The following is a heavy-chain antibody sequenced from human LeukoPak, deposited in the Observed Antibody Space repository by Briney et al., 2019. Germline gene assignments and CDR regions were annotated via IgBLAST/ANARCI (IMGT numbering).Heavy chain of an antibody. CDR1: GGSISSYY. J-gene: IGHJ4*02. D-gene: IGHD3-10*01. CDR2: IYYSGSA. Sequence: SETLSLTCTVSGGSISSYYWSWIRQPPGKGLEWIGYIYYSGSANYNPSLKSRVTISVDTSKNQFSLKLSSVTAADTAEYYCAREPYGSGTFDYWGQGTLVTVSA. V-gene: IGHV4-59*01. CDR3: AREPYGSGTFDY.